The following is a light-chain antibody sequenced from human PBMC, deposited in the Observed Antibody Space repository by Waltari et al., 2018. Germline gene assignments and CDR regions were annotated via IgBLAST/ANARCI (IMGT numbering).Light chain of an antibody. V-gene: IGLV1-51*02. J-gene: IGLJ7*01. CDR3: GTWDSSLSGAV. CDR1: SSNIGNNY. CDR2: ENS. Sequence: QSVLTQPPSVSAAPGQRVTISCSGGSSNIGNNYVSWYRQFPGTAPKLLIYENSERPSGIPGRCSCSKSGTSAPLDITGLQAGDEADYYCGTWDSSLSGAVFGGGTHLTVL.